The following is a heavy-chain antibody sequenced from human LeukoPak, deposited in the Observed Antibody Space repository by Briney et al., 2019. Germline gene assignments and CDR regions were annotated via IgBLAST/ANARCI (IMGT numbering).Heavy chain of an antibody. CDR1: GFTFSSYA. CDR2: ISGSGGST. D-gene: IGHD1-26*01. V-gene: IGHV3-23*01. CDR3: AKSRMRVGATLFDY. J-gene: IGHJ4*02. Sequence: PGGSLRLSCAASGFTFSSYAMSWVRQAPGKGLEWVSAISGSGGSTYYVDSVKGRFTISRDNSKNTLYLQMNSLRAEDTAVYYCAKSRMRVGATLFDYWGQGTLVTVSS.